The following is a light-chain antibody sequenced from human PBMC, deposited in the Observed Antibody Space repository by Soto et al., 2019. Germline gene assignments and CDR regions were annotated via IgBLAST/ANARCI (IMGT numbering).Light chain of an antibody. J-gene: IGKJ1*01. CDR3: QQYDSYSWT. CDR1: QSVSGW. V-gene: IGKV1-5*01. CDR2: DAS. Sequence: DIQMTQSPSTLAASLGDTVTVTCRASQSVSGWLAWYQQKPGEAPKLLIYDASSLESGVPSRFRGSGSGTEFTLTISSLQPDDFETYYCQQYDSYSWTFGQGTKVDIK.